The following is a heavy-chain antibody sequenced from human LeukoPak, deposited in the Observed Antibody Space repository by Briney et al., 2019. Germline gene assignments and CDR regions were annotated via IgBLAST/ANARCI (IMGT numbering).Heavy chain of an antibody. CDR2: IYSGGST. CDR1: GFTVSSNF. D-gene: IGHD3-22*01. Sequence: GGSLRLSCAASGFTVSSNFMSWVRQAPGKGLEWVSLIYSGGSTYYADSVKGRFTISRDNAKNTLFLQMNSLRVEDTAVYYCASGAYYHDYWGQGTLVTVSS. CDR3: ASGAYYHDY. V-gene: IGHV3-66*01. J-gene: IGHJ4*02.